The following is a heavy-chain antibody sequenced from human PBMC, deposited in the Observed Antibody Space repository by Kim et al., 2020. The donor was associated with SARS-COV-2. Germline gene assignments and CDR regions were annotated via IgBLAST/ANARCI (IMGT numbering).Heavy chain of an antibody. CDR2: FDPEDGET. V-gene: IGHV1-24*01. D-gene: IGHD1-1*01. CDR1: GYTLTELS. J-gene: IGHJ5*02. CDR3: ALEYRGYNWFDP. Sequence: ASVKVSCKVSGYTLTELSMHWVRQAPGKGLEWMGGFDPEDGETIYAQKFQGRVTMTEDTSTDTAYMELSSLRSEDTAVYYCALEYRGYNWFDPWGQGTLVTVSS.